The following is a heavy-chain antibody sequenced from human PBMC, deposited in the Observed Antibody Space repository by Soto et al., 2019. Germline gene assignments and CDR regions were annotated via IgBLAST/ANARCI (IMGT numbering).Heavy chain of an antibody. CDR1: GYTFSNYG. V-gene: IGHV1-18*01. CDR2: ISGYNGNT. J-gene: IGHJ4*02. CDR3: AREGQLGY. D-gene: IGHD6-6*01. Sequence: QVQLVQSGAEVKKPGASVKVSCQASGYTFSNYGFSWVRQAPGQGLERMGWISGYNGNTNYAERLQGRVTMTTDTSTSTAYMELKSLRYDDTAVYYCAREGQLGYWGQGTPVTVSS.